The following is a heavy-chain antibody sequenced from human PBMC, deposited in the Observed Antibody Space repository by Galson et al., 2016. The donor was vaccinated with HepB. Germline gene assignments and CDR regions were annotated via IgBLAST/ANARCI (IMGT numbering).Heavy chain of an antibody. Sequence: SLRLSCAASGFTFSFYSMTWVRQAPGKGLEWVSYISTSSTTIYYADSVKGRLTISRDNAKNSLYLQMNSLRAEDTAVYYCARKSRYGAHDYWGQGTLVTVSS. CDR1: GFTFSFYS. CDR2: ISTSSTTI. V-gene: IGHV3-48*04. CDR3: ARKSRYGAHDY. J-gene: IGHJ4*02. D-gene: IGHD4-17*01.